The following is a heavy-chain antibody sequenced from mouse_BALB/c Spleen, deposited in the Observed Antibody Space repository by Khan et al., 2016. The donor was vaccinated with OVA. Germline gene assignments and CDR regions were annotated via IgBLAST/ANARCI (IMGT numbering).Heavy chain of an antibody. D-gene: IGHD4-1*01. J-gene: IGHJ3*01. Sequence: VQLQQSGPELVEPGASVKMSCKASGYTFTNYVMHWVKQKPGQGLEWIGYINPYNAGTRYNEKFKGKATLTSDISSTTAYMELSSLTSEDSAVYHCAREASSWDFSFPYWGQGTLVTVSA. V-gene: IGHV1S136*01. CDR2: INPYNAGT. CDR3: AREASSWDFSFPY. CDR1: GYTFTNYV.